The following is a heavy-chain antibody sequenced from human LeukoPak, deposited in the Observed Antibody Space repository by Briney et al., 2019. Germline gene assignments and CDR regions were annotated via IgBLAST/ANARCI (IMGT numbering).Heavy chain of an antibody. CDR2: ISSSSSYI. CDR1: GFTFSSYA. Sequence: PGGSLRLSCAASGFTFSSYAMSWVRQAPGKGLEWVSSISSSSSYIYYADSVKGRFTISRDNAKNSLYLQMNSLRAEDTAVYYCARVRDYYDSSGYLDYWGQGTLVTVSS. CDR3: ARVRDYYDSSGYLDY. V-gene: IGHV3-21*01. J-gene: IGHJ4*02. D-gene: IGHD3-22*01.